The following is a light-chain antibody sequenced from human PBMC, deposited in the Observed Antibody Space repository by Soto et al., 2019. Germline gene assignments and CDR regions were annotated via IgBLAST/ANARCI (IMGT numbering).Light chain of an antibody. CDR3: QQYHIYSGT. CDR1: QSISSW. Sequence: DIQMTQSPSTLSASVGDSVTITCRASQSISSWLAWYQQKPGKAPKLLIYDASSLESGVPSTFSGSGSGTEFTLTINILQPDDLATYYCQQYHIYSGTFGQGTKGDIK. J-gene: IGKJ1*01. V-gene: IGKV1-5*01. CDR2: DAS.